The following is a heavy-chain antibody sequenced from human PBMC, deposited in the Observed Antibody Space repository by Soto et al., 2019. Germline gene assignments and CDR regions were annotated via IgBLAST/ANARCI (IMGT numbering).Heavy chain of an antibody. J-gene: IGHJ6*02. D-gene: IGHD3-9*01. CDR2: ISGGGGTT. Sequence: EVQLLESGGGLVQPGGSLRLSCAASGFTFSSYAMSWVRQAPGKGLEWVSAISGGGGTTYYADSVKGRFTISRDNSKNTLYLQMNSVRAEDTAVYYCVKNVWGITIFGGMDVWGQGTTVTVSS. CDR1: GFTFSSYA. CDR3: VKNVWGITIFGGMDV. V-gene: IGHV3-23*01.